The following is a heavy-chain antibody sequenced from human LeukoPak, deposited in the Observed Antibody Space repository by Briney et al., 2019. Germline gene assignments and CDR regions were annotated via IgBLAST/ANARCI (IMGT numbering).Heavy chain of an antibody. CDR2: IGSSGSYI. CDR3: ARRATTERGHSYGLDF. CDR1: GFTFSSYH. D-gene: IGHD5-18*01. Sequence: AGGSLRLSCEVSGFTFSSYHMNWVRQAPGKGLEWVSSIGSSGSYIYYADSLTGRFTISRDNAKNSLYLQMNSLRAEDTAMYYCARRATTERGHSYGLDFWGQGTLVTVSS. V-gene: IGHV3-21*01. J-gene: IGHJ4*02.